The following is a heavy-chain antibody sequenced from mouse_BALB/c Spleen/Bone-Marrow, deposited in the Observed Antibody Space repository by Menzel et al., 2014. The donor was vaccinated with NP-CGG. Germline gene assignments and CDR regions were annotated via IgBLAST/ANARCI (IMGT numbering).Heavy chain of an antibody. CDR1: GYAFTDYL. J-gene: IGHJ2*01. D-gene: IGHD2-3*01. CDR2: INPGSGST. CDR3: ARYDGYLDY. V-gene: IGHV1-54*01. Sequence: QVQLQQSGAELVRPGTSVKVSCKASGYAFTDYLMEWLKQRPGQGLEWIGVINPGSGSTNYNEKFKDKATLTADKSSSTAYMQLSSLTSDDSAVHFCARYDGYLDYWGQGTILTVSS.